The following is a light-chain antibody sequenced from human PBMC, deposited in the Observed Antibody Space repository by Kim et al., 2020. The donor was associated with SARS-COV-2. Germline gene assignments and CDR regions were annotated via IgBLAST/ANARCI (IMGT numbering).Light chain of an antibody. CDR3: QSYDSSLSGLWV. J-gene: IGLJ3*02. CDR1: SSNIGAGYD. V-gene: IGLV1-40*01. Sequence: QSVLTQPPSVSGAPGQRVTISCTGSSSNIGAGYDVHWYQQLPGTAPKLLIYGNSNRPSGVPHRFSGSKSGTSASLAITGLQAEDEADYYCQSYDSSLSGLWVFGGGTKLTVL. CDR2: GNS.